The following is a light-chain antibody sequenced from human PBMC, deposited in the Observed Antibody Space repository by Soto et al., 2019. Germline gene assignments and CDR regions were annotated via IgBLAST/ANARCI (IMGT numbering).Light chain of an antibody. CDR2: DAS. CDR1: QDISNY. J-gene: IGKJ4*01. CDR3: QQYDNLPIT. Sequence: DIQMTQSPSSLSASVGDRVTITCQASQDISNYLNWYQQKPGKAPKLLIYDASNLETGVPSRFSGSGSAKDFTVTISSLPPEDIATYYCQQYDNLPITFGGGTKVQIK. V-gene: IGKV1-33*01.